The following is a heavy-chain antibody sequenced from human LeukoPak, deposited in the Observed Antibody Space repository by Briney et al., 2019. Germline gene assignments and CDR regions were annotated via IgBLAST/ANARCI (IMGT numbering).Heavy chain of an antibody. V-gene: IGHV3-21*01. CDR3: ARGMGDYVYYYYGMDV. D-gene: IGHD4-17*01. J-gene: IGHJ6*04. CDR2: ISSSSSYI. Sequence: GGSLRLSCAASGFTFSSYSMNWVRQAPGKGLEWVSSISSSSSYIYYADSVKGRFTISRDNAKNSLYLQMNSLRAGDTAVYYCARGMGDYVYYYYGMDVWGKGTTVTVSS. CDR1: GFTFSSYS.